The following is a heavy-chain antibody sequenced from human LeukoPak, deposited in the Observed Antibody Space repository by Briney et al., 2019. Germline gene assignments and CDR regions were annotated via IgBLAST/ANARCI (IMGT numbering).Heavy chain of an antibody. V-gene: IGHV4-39*01. Sequence: SETLSLTCTVSGGSISSSSYYWGWIRQPPGKGLEWIGSIYYSGGTYYNPSLKSRVTMSVDTSKNQFSLKLTSVTAADTAVFYCAGQGVGKYNWNFLNWFDPWGPGTLVTVSS. CDR1: GGSISSSSYY. D-gene: IGHD1-7*01. CDR3: AGQGVGKYNWNFLNWFDP. CDR2: IYYSGGT. J-gene: IGHJ5*02.